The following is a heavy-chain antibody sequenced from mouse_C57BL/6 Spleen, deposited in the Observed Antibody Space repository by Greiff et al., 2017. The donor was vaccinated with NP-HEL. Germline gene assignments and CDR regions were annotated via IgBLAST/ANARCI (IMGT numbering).Heavy chain of an antibody. CDR2: IYPRDGST. J-gene: IGHJ2*01. Sequence: VQLQESGPELVKPGASVKLSCKASGYTFTSYDINWVKQRPGQGLEWIGWIYPRDGSTKYNEKFKGKATLTVDTSSSTAYMELHSLTSEDSAVYFCARERDYYGSSLDYWGQGTTLTVSS. D-gene: IGHD1-1*01. CDR3: ARERDYYGSSLDY. V-gene: IGHV1-85*01. CDR1: GYTFTSYD.